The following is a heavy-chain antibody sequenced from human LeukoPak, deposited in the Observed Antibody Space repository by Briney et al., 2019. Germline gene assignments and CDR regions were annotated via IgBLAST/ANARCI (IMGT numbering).Heavy chain of an antibody. Sequence: GGSLRLSCEASGFTFSRYDMHWVRQAPGKGLEYFSGVSSDGDRTYYAKSVKGRFTISRDNSKNTLYLQMGSLRAEDMAVYYCAGGSGTYSPDYWGQGTLVTVSS. J-gene: IGHJ4*02. CDR3: AGGSGTYSPDY. V-gene: IGHV3-64*01. D-gene: IGHD3-10*01. CDR1: GFTFSRYD. CDR2: VSSDGDRT.